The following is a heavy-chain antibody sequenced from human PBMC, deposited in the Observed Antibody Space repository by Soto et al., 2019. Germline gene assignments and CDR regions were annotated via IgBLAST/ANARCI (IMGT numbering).Heavy chain of an antibody. CDR3: AKYCSGGSCYSGENAFDI. D-gene: IGHD2-15*01. CDR2: IIPILGIA. CDR1: GGTFSSYT. J-gene: IGHJ3*02. Sequence: QVQLVQSGAEVKKPGSSVKVSCKASGGTFSSYTISWVRQAPGQGLEWMGRIIPILGIANYAQKFQGRVTITADKSTSTAYMELSSLRSEDTAGYYCAKYCSGGSCYSGENAFDIWGQGTMVTVSS. V-gene: IGHV1-69*02.